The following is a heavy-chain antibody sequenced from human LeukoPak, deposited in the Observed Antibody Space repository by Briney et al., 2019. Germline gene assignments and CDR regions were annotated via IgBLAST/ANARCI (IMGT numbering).Heavy chain of an antibody. CDR2: ISVYKGNT. Sequence: ASVKVSCKASGYTFTNHGINWVRQAPGQGLEWMGWISVYKGNTNYAQKFQGRVTMTTDTSTSTAYMELRSLRSDDTAVYYCASGIVGAWYYFDYWGQGTLVTVSS. CDR1: GYTFTNHG. D-gene: IGHD1-26*01. V-gene: IGHV1-18*01. CDR3: ASGIVGAWYYFDY. J-gene: IGHJ4*02.